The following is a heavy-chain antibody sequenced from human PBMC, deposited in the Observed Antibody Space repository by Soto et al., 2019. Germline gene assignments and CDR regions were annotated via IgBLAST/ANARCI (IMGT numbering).Heavy chain of an antibody. D-gene: IGHD3-10*01. CDR2: ISSSGGII. V-gene: IGHV3-48*03. CDR1: GFTFSNYD. CDR3: AREGSVSSSDYYAYYYGMDV. Sequence: PGGSLRLSCAASGFTFSNYDINWVRQAPGKGPEWISHISSSGGIIYYADSVKGRFTISRDNAKNSLYLQMNSLRGEDTAVYYCAREGSVSSSDYYAYYYGMDVWGHGTTVTVSS. J-gene: IGHJ6*02.